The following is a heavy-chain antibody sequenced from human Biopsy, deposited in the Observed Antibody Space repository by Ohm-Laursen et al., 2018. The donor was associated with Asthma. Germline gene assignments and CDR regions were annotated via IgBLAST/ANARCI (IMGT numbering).Heavy chain of an antibody. CDR3: ARDVVWFREVGGMDV. CDR2: ISYDGSTK. D-gene: IGHD3-10*01. J-gene: IGHJ6*02. V-gene: IGHV3-30*03. CDR1: GFTLTTYA. Sequence: SLRLSCAASGFTLTTYAIHWVRQAPGKGLAWVAVISYDGSTKYSADSVKGRFIVSRDISKNILSLQMNSLRPEDTAVYYCARDVVWFREVGGMDVWGQGTTVTVSS.